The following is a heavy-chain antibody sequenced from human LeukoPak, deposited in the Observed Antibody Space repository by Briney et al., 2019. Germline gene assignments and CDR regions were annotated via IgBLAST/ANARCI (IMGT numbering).Heavy chain of an antibody. Sequence: SETLSLTCTVSGGSISSYYWSWIRQPPGKGLEWIGYIYYSGSTNYNPSLKSRVTISVDTSKNQFSLKLSSVTAADTTVYYCARFRALQSYYFDYWGQGTLVTVSS. V-gene: IGHV4-59*08. CDR3: ARFRALQSYYFDY. J-gene: IGHJ4*02. D-gene: IGHD3-16*02. CDR2: IYYSGST. CDR1: GGSISSYY.